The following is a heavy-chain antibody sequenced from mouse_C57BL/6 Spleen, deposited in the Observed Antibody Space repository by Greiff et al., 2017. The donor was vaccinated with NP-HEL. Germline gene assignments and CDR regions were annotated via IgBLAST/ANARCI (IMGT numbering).Heavy chain of an antibody. CDR2: IWSGGST. D-gene: IGHD2-4*01. CDR3: ARKGDYDDVYFDY. J-gene: IGHJ2*01. CDR1: GFSFTSYG. Sequence: VHLVESGPGLVQPSQSLSITCTVSGFSFTSYGVHWVRQSPGKGLEWLGVIWSGGSTDYNAAFISRLSISKDNSKSQVFFKMNSLQADDTAIYYCARKGDYDDVYFDYWGQGTTLTVSS. V-gene: IGHV2-2*01.